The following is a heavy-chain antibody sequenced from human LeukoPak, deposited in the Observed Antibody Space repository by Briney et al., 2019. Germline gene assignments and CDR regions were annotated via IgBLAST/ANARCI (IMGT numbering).Heavy chain of an antibody. J-gene: IGHJ4*02. Sequence: PGGSLRLSCAASGFTFSSYAMSWVRQAPGKGLEWVSAISGSGGSTYYADSVKGRFTISRDNSKNTLYLQMNSLRAEDTAVYYCAKDSWIQLWLEGYFDYWGQGTLVTVSS. V-gene: IGHV3-23*01. CDR3: AKDSWIQLWLEGYFDY. CDR2: ISGSGGST. CDR1: GFTFSSYA. D-gene: IGHD5-18*01.